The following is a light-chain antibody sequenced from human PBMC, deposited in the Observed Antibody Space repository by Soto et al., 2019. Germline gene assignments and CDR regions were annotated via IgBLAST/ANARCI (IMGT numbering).Light chain of an antibody. CDR3: PRYDISPFP. V-gene: IGKV3-20*01. CDR1: QSVSSPY. Sequence: EIVLTQSPGTLSLSPGERATLSCRASQSVSSPYLAWYQKKPGQAPRLLIYGASSKATGIPDRFSGSGSGTDLTLTISIREPEDFAVDYCPRYDISPFPFGQGTKLEIK. J-gene: IGKJ2*01. CDR2: GAS.